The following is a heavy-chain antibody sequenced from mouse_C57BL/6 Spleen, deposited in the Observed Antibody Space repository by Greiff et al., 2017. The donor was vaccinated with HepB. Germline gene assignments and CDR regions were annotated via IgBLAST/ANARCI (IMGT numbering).Heavy chain of an antibody. CDR3: ATYDYEGAMDY. D-gene: IGHD2-4*01. Sequence: VHLVESGPGLVAPSQSLSITCTVSGFSLTSYGVDWVRQSPGKGLEWLGVIWGVGSTNYNSALKSRLSISKDNSKSQVFLKMNSLQTDDTAMYYCATYDYEGAMDYWGQGTSVTVSS. CDR2: IWGVGST. CDR1: GFSLTSYG. V-gene: IGHV2-6*01. J-gene: IGHJ4*01.